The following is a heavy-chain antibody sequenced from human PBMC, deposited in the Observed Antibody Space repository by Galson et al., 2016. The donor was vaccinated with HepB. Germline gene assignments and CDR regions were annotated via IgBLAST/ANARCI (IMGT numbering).Heavy chain of an antibody. CDR2: INPSGGST. D-gene: IGHD3-22*01. J-gene: IGHJ4*02. V-gene: IGHV1-46*01. CDR1: GYTFTRYY. CDR3: ARGGYYDSSGSLRY. Sequence: SVKVSCKASGYTFTRYYIHWVRQAPGQGLEWMGVINPSGGSTKDTQKFQGRVTMTRDTSTTTVYMELSSLRSEDTAVYFCARGGYYDSSGSLRYWGQGTLVTVFS.